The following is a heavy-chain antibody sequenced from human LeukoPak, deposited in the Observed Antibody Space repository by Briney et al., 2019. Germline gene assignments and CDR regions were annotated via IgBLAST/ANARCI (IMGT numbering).Heavy chain of an antibody. J-gene: IGHJ4*02. V-gene: IGHV3-48*02. Sequence: GGSLRLSCAASGFTFSSYSMNWVRQAPGKGLEWVSYISSSSSTIYYADSVKGRLTISRDNAKNSLYLQMNSLRDEDTAVYYCARVYYDSSGYYYYFDYWGQGTLVTVSS. CDR3: ARVYYDSSGYYYYFDY. D-gene: IGHD3-22*01. CDR2: ISSSSSTI. CDR1: GFTFSSYS.